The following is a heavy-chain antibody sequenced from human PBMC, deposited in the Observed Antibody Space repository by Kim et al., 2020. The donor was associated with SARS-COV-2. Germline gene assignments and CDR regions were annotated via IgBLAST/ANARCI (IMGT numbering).Heavy chain of an antibody. V-gene: IGHV3-9*01. D-gene: IGHD3-3*02. CDR3: AKEFIFRSNPRGGFDY. J-gene: IGHJ4*02. Sequence: DSVKGRFTIARDNATDALYLQMNSLRAEDTALYYCAKEFIFRSNPRGGFDYWGQGTLVTVSS.